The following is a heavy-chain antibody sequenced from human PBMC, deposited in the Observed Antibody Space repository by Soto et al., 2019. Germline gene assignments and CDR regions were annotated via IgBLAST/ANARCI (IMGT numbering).Heavy chain of an antibody. D-gene: IGHD6-13*01. Sequence: QLQESGPGLVKPSETLSLTCSVSSDSVTNKNYYWGWIRQSPGKGLEWIGDIYFTGNTYYKPSHKSRVTIFVDTSKNFFSLKLISVTAADTAIYYCARHWPAGSDAFDIWGQGTMVTVSS. CDR2: IYFTGNT. V-gene: IGHV4-39*01. J-gene: IGHJ3*02. CDR1: SDSVTNKNYY. CDR3: ARHWPAGSDAFDI.